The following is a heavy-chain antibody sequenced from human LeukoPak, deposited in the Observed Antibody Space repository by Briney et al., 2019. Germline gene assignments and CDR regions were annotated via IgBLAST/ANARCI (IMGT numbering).Heavy chain of an antibody. J-gene: IGHJ4*02. CDR2: ISSDGSNK. CDR3: AKDEGYCSSTSCYTGDY. V-gene: IGHV3-30-3*01. D-gene: IGHD2-2*02. CDR1: GFTFSNYA. Sequence: GGSLRLSCAASGFTFSNYAMHWVRLAPGKGLEWVAVISSDGSNKYYADSVKGRFTISRDNSKNTLYLQMNSLRAEDTAVYYCAKDEGYCSSTSCYTGDYWGQGTLVTVSS.